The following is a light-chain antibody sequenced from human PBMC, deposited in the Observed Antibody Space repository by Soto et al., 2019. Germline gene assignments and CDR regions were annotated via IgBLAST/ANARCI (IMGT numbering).Light chain of an antibody. CDR3: SSYTRSTTLNVL. CDR1: SSDVGGYKY. CDR2: EAS. J-gene: IGLJ2*01. Sequence: QSALTQPASVSGSHGQSITISCTGTSSDVGGYKYVSWYQQHPGKVPKLFIYEASNRPSGVSNRFSGSKSGNTASLTISGLQAEDEAEYYCSSYTRSTTLNVLFGGGTKLTVL. V-gene: IGLV2-14*01.